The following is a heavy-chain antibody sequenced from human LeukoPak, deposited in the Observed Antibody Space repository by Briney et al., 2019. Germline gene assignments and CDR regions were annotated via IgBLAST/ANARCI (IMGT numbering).Heavy chain of an antibody. CDR2: ISSSSSYI. V-gene: IGHV3-21*04. CDR1: GFSFSSYW. D-gene: IGHD3-10*01. Sequence: GGSLRLSCAASGFSFSSYWMSWVRQAPGKGLEWVSSISSSSSYIYYADSVKGRFTISRDNAKNSLYLQMNSLRAEDTAVYYCARLMAYYGSGKAAFDIWGQGTMVTVSS. J-gene: IGHJ3*02. CDR3: ARLMAYYGSGKAAFDI.